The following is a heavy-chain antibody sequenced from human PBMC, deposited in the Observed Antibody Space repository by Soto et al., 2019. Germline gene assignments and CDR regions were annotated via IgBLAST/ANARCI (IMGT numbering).Heavy chain of an antibody. V-gene: IGHV3-23*01. Sequence: XGSLRLSCAASGFTFSSYAMSWVRQAPGKGLEWVSAISGSGGSTYYADSVKGRFTISRDNSKNTLYLQMNSLRAEDTAVYYCATSSRITMIVVVIAPATFDYWGHGTLVTVSS. J-gene: IGHJ4*01. CDR2: ISGSGGST. D-gene: IGHD3-22*01. CDR3: ATSSRITMIVVVIAPATFDY. CDR1: GFTFSSYA.